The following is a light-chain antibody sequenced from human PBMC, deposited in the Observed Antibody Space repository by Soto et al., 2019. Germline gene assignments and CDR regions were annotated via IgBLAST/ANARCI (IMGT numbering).Light chain of an antibody. V-gene: IGLV2-14*01. CDR3: SSYTTSSTRV. Sequence: QSVLTQPASVSGSPGQSIAISCTGSSSDVGIYNYVSWYQQHPGKVPKPIIYEVTNRPSGVSNRFSGSKSGNTASLTISGFQAEDEADYYCSSYTTSSTRVFGTGTKVTV. CDR1: SSDVGIYNY. CDR2: EVT. J-gene: IGLJ1*01.